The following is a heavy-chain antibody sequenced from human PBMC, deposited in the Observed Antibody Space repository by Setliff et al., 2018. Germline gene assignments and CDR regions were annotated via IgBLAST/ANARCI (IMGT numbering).Heavy chain of an antibody. CDR1: GGSISSGGYH. V-gene: IGHV4-31*03. J-gene: IGHJ4*02. CDR2: IYYSGST. CDR3: ARERVLRFLRGFDY. D-gene: IGHD3-3*01. Sequence: PSETLSLTCTVSGGSISSGGYHWSWIRQHPGKGLEWIGYIYYSGSTYYNPSLKSRVTISVDTSKNQFSLKLSSVTAADTAVCYCARERVLRFLRGFDYWGQGTLVTVSS.